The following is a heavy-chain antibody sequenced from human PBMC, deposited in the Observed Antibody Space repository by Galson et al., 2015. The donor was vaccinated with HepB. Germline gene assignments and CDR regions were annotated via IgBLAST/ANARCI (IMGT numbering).Heavy chain of an antibody. CDR3: ARDQREYCDSTSCYPTDLFYYYGMDV. D-gene: IGHD2-2*01. V-gene: IGHV3-74*01. Sequence: SLRLSCAASGFTLSSYWMHWVRQVPGKGLVWVSRINSDGSSAVYADSVKGRFTISRDNSKNTLYLQMKSLRVEDTAIYYCARDQREYCDSTSCYPTDLFYYYGMDVWGQGTTVTVSS. J-gene: IGHJ6*02. CDR1: GFTLSSYW. CDR2: INSDGSSA.